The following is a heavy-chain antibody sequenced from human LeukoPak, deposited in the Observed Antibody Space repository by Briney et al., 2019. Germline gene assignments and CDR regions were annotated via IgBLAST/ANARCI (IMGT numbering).Heavy chain of an antibody. Sequence: PSETLSLTCTVSGASIGDYNWSWIRQPAGKGLEWIGRLYTSGSTDYNPSLRSRVTMSVDTSKKHFSLKLSSVTAADTAVYYCARIYDFWSASIFYFDYWGQGTLVTVSS. CDR1: GASIGDYN. D-gene: IGHD3-3*01. J-gene: IGHJ4*02. V-gene: IGHV4-4*07. CDR3: ARIYDFWSASIFYFDY. CDR2: LYTSGST.